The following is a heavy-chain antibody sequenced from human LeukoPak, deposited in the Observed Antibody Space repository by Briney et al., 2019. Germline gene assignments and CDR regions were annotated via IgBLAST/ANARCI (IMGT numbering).Heavy chain of an antibody. J-gene: IGHJ4*02. CDR3: ARRPMVRGVIIKDY. D-gene: IGHD3-10*01. CDR2: MNPNSGNT. CDR1: GYTFTSYD. V-gene: IGHV1-8*01. Sequence: ASVKVSCKASGYTFTSYDINWVRQATGQGLEWMGWMNPNSGNTGYAQKFQGRVTMTRNTSISTAYMELSSLRSEDTAVYYCARRPMVRGVIIKDYWGQGTLVTVSS.